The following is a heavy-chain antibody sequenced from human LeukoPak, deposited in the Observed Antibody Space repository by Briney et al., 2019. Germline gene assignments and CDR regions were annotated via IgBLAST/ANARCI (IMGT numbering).Heavy chain of an antibody. J-gene: IGHJ2*01. CDR3: ARSEGRFFDL. CDR1: GGSISDYY. Sequence: PSETLSLTCTVSGGSISDYYWGWIRQAPGKGLEWIGYIYYSGSTNYNPSLKSRVSISLDTPKNQFSLKLSSVTAADTAVYYCARSEGRFFDLWGRGTLVTVSS. V-gene: IGHV4-59*08. CDR2: IYYSGST.